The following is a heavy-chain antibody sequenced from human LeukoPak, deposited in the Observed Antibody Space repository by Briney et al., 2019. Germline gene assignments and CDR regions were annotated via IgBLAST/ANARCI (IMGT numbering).Heavy chain of an antibody. Sequence: SETLSLTCTVSGGSISSGTYYWGWLRQPPGKGLEWIGSIYYSGSTYYNPSLKSRVTISVDTSKNQFSLKLSSVTPEDTAVYYCARGSVQGNWNYGEYLDYWGQGTLVTVSS. V-gene: IGHV4-39*01. CDR1: GGSISSGTYY. J-gene: IGHJ4*02. CDR2: IYYSGST. CDR3: ARGSVQGNWNYGEYLDY. D-gene: IGHD4-17*01.